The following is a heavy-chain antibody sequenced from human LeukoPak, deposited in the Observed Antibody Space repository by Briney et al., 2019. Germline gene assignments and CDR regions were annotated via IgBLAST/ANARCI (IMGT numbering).Heavy chain of an antibody. V-gene: IGHV3-7*01. CDR1: GFTFNNYA. J-gene: IGHJ4*02. CDR3: ARDGIRLGYSSSFAFDY. CDR2: IKQDGSEK. D-gene: IGHD6-6*01. Sequence: GGSLRLSCAASGFTFNNYAMSWVRQAPGKGLEWVANIKQDGSEKYYVDSVKGRFTISRDNAKNSLYLQMNSLRAEDTAVYYCARDGIRLGYSSSFAFDYWGQGTLVTVSS.